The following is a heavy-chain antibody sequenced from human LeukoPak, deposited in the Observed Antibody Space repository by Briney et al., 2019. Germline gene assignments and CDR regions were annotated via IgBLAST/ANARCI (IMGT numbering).Heavy chain of an antibody. CDR1: GYSFTSYY. CDR2: INPSDDST. V-gene: IGHV1-46*01. CDR3: ARDRDIVVVVAATPSIRAFDI. J-gene: IGHJ3*02. Sequence: ASVKVSCKASGYSFTSYYVYWVRQAPGQGLEWMGIINPSDDSTSYAQKFQGRVTMTRDMSTSTVYMELSSLRSEDTAVYYCARDRDIVVVVAATPSIRAFDIWGQGTMVTVSS. D-gene: IGHD2-15*01.